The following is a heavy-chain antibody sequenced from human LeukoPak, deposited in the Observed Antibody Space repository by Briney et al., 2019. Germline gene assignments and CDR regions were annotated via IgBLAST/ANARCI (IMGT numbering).Heavy chain of an antibody. J-gene: IGHJ4*02. CDR1: GFTFSSYW. CDR3: AKAHVEMATSLLFDY. D-gene: IGHD5-24*01. CDR2: IKQDGSEK. V-gene: IGHV3-7*03. Sequence: PGGSLRLSCAASGFTFSSYWMSWVRQAPGKGLEWVANIKQDGSEKYYVDSVKGRFTISRDNAKNSLYLQMNSLRAEDTALYYCAKAHVEMATSLLFDYWGQGTLVTVSS.